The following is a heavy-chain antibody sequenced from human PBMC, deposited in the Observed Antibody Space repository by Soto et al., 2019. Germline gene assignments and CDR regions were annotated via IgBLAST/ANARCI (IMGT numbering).Heavy chain of an antibody. CDR1: GGSISSGGYY. CDR2: IYYSGST. D-gene: IGHD5-12*01. CDR3: ARDVVSGCDLYSFDY. V-gene: IGHV4-31*03. Sequence: PSETLSLTCTVSGGSISSGGYYWSWIRQHPGKGLEWIGYIYYSGSTYYNPSLKSRVTISVDTSKNQFSLKLSSVTAADTAVYYCARDVVSGCDLYSFDYWGQGTLVTVSS. J-gene: IGHJ4*02.